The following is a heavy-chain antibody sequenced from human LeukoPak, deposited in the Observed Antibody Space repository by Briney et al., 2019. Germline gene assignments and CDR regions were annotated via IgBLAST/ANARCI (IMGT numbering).Heavy chain of an antibody. CDR1: GYTFTTYG. J-gene: IGHJ5*02. V-gene: IGHV1-18*01. CDR2: ISTSNGNT. Sequence: GASVKVSCKASGYTFTTYGISWVRQAPGQGLEWMGWISTSNGNTNYAQKLQGRVTMTTDTSTSTAYMELRSLRSDDTAVYYCARFPYMFPAFDPWGLGTLVSVSS. CDR3: ARFPYMFPAFDP. D-gene: IGHD3-10*02.